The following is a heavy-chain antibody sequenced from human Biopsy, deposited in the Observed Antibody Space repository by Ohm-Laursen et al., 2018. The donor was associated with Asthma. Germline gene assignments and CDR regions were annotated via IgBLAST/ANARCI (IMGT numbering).Heavy chain of an antibody. CDR3: ATDSSGWF. J-gene: IGHJ4*02. D-gene: IGHD6-19*01. V-gene: IGHV3-21*01. CDR2: ISGNSQYI. Sequence: SLRLSCSASGFTFSKAWMNWVRQAPGKGLEWVSCISGNSQYIYFADSVKGRFTISRDNAKNSLYLHMNDLSADDSGVYYCATDSSGWFWGPGTVVAVSS. CDR1: GFTFSKAW.